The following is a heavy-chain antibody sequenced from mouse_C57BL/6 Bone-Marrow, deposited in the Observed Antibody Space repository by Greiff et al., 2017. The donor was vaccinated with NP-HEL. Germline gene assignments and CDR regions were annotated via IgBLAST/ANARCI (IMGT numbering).Heavy chain of an antibody. CDR1: GFSLTSYA. CDR2: IWTGGGT. CDR3: ASSYCGSYEDYALDY. Sequence: QVQLKESGPGLVAPAQSLSITCKASGFSLTSYAISWVRQPPGKGLEWLGVIWTGGGTNYYSALKSRMSISKDNSKSQVFLKMNSLQTDDTARYYCASSYCGSYEDYALDYWGQGTSVTVTS. J-gene: IGHJ4*01. V-gene: IGHV2-9-1*01. D-gene: IGHD2-10*01.